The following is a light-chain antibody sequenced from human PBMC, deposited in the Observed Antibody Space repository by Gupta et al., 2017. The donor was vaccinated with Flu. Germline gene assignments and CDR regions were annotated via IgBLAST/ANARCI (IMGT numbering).Light chain of an antibody. Sequence: EIVMTQSPLSLPVAPGKPAPFYCRSSQSLMHSSGNHYLDWYLQKSGQSPQVLIYLGSYRASGVPDRFSGSGSGTDFTLKISRVEAEYVGVYYCRQGLQTRYTFGQWARMEIK. CDR1: QSLMHSSGNHY. J-gene: IGKJ2*01. V-gene: IGKV2-28*01. CDR3: RQGLQTRYT. CDR2: LGS.